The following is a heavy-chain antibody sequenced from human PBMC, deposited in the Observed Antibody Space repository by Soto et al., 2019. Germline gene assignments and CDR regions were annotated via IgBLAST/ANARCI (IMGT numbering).Heavy chain of an antibody. V-gene: IGHV4-59*08. Sequence: SSETLSLTCTVSGDSISSYYWSWIRQPPGKGLEWIGYIHYSGSTNYNPSLKSRVTISVDTSKNQFSLRLSSVTAADTAIYYCARWTYCGGDCYWLDFWGQGTLVTVSS. CDR1: GDSISSYY. CDR2: IHYSGST. D-gene: IGHD2-21*02. CDR3: ARWTYCGGDCYWLDF. J-gene: IGHJ4*02.